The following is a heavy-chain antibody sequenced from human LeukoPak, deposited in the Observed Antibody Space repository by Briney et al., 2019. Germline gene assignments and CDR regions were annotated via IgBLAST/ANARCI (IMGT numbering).Heavy chain of an antibody. CDR1: GFTFSSYS. CDR3: ARDHTALTASY. CDR2: ISSSGSTI. V-gene: IGHV3-48*04. Sequence: GGSLRLSCAASGFTFSSYSMNWIRQAPGKGLEWVSYISSSGSTIYYADSVKGRFTISRDNAKNSLYLQMNSLRAEDTAVYYCARDHTALTASYWGQGTLVTVSS. D-gene: IGHD5-18*01. J-gene: IGHJ4*02.